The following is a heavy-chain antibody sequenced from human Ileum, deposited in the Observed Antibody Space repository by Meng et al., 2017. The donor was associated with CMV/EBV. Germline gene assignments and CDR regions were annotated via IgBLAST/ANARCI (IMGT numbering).Heavy chain of an antibody. J-gene: IGHJ4*02. CDR3: ARDSSGYDY. CDR2: IKEDGSDK. D-gene: IGHD3-22*01. CDR1: GFTFNTYW. V-gene: IGHV3-7*01. Sequence: GESLKISCAASGFTFNTYWMSWVRQAPGKGLEWVANIKEDGSDKYYVDSVEGRFTISKDNAKNALCLQMTSLRVEDTAVYYCARDSSGYDYWGQGALVTVSS.